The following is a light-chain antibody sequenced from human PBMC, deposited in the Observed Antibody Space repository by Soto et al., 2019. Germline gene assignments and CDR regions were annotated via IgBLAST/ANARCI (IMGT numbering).Light chain of an antibody. CDR3: QQSYNTSPIT. V-gene: IGKV1-39*01. CDR2: AAS. CDR1: ETISTF. Sequence: DLRMTHSPSSLGGSVGERVILTCRVRETISTFLNWYQHTPGKAPKLLIYAASHLQSGVPSRFSGSVSGTDFTLTISGLQPEEFASYYCQQSYNTSPITFGQGTRLEIK. J-gene: IGKJ5*01.